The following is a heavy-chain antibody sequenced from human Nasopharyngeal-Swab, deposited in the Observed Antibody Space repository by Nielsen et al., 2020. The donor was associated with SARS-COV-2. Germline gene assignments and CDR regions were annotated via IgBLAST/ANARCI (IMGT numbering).Heavy chain of an antibody. D-gene: IGHD6-6*01. J-gene: IGHJ4*02. CDR2: IYYSGST. Sequence: SETLSLTCTVSGGSISSSSYYWGWIRQPPGKGLEWIGSIYYSGSTYYNPSLKSRVTISVDTSKNQFSLKLSSVTAADTAVYYCARRGEGGSSPFYFDYWGQGTLVTVSS. CDR3: ARRGEGGSSPFYFDY. V-gene: IGHV4-39*01. CDR1: GGSISSSSYY.